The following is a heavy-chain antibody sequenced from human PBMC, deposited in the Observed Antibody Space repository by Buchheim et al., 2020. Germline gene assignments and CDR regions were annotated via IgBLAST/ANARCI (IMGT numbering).Heavy chain of an antibody. Sequence: QVQLQQWGAGLLKPSETLSLTCTVSGGSISSSSYYWGWIRQPPGKGLEWIGSIYYSGSTYYNPSLKSRVTISVDTSKNQFSLKLSSVTAADTAVYYCARQAKAVAGLYDYWGQGTL. CDR3: ARQAKAVAGLYDY. CDR1: GGSISSSSYY. J-gene: IGHJ4*02. V-gene: IGHV4-39*01. D-gene: IGHD6-19*01. CDR2: IYYSGST.